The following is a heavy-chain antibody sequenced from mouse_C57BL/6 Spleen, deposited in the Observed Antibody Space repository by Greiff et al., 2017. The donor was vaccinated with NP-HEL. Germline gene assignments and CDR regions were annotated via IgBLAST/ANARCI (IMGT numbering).Heavy chain of an antibody. J-gene: IGHJ1*03. CDR3: ARHEDDYGSSYWYLDV. V-gene: IGHV1-62-2*01. Sequence: VQLQESGAELVKPGASVKLSCTASGYTFTEYTIHWVKQRSGQGLEWIGWFYPGSGSIKYNEKFKDKATLTADKSSRTVYMELRRLTSEDSAVFFDARHEDDYGSSYWYLDVWGTGATVTVSS. D-gene: IGHD1-1*01. CDR1: GYTFTEYT. CDR2: FYPGSGSI.